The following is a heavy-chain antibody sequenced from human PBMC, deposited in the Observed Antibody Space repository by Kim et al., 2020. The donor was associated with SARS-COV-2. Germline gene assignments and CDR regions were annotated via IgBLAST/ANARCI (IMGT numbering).Heavy chain of an antibody. CDR2: INNGGTYT. V-gene: IGHV3-74*01. CDR3: ARGHGNGWRGDY. D-gene: IGHD6-19*01. Sequence: GGSLRLSCAASGFTFSSYWMHWVRQAPGKGLVWISAINNGGTYTKYADSVKGRFTISRDNAKNTLYVQINSLRVEDTALYYCARGHGNGWRGDYWGQGTL. J-gene: IGHJ4*02. CDR1: GFTFSSYW.